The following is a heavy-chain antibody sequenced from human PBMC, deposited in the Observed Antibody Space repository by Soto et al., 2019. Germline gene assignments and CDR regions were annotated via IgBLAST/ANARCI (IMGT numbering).Heavy chain of an antibody. CDR1: GYTPTELS. CDR3: ATLFVVVPAATKDY. Sequence: ASVKVSCKVSGYTPTELSVHWVRQAPGKGLEWMGGFDPEDGETIYAQKFQGRVTMTEDTSTDTAYMELSSLRSEDTAVYYCATLFVVVPAATKDYWGQGTLVTVSS. CDR2: FDPEDGET. V-gene: IGHV1-24*01. J-gene: IGHJ4*02. D-gene: IGHD2-2*01.